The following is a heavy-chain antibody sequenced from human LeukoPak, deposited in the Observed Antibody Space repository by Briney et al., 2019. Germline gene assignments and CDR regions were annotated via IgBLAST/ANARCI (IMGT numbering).Heavy chain of an antibody. CDR2: ISHNSDTI. V-gene: IGHV3-11*01. CDR1: GFTFSEYY. D-gene: IGHD3-9*01. J-gene: IGHJ4*02. CDR3: ARDYDTLGGYHHYFDH. Sequence: GGSLRLSCAASGFTFSEYYMTWIRQAPGKGLEWISYISHNSDTIDYADSVRGRFTISRDNAKNSLSLQMNSLRAEDTAVYYCARDYDTLGGYHHYFDHWGRGTLVTVSS.